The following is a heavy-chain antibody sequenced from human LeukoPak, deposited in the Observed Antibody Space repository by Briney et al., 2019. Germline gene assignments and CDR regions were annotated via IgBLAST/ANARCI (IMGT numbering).Heavy chain of an antibody. CDR1: GYTFSGYY. J-gene: IGHJ4*02. V-gene: IGHV1-2*02. Sequence: ASVKVSCKASGYTFSGYYMHWVRQAPGQGLELMGGISSNSGARNYAPKFQGRVTFSRDNSTRTAYMELSSLRSDDTAIYYCARGRGGATTGFDHWGQGTLVTVSS. CDR2: ISSNSGAR. D-gene: IGHD1-26*01. CDR3: ARGRGGATTGFDH.